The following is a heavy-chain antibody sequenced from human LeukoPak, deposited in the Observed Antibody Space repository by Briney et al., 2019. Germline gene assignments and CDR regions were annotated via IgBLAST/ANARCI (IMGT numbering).Heavy chain of an antibody. V-gene: IGHV3-23*01. CDR1: GFTISSYA. CDR3: AKSLLSGWFDP. CDR2: ISGSGGST. D-gene: IGHD6-25*01. J-gene: IGHJ5*02. Sequence: GGSLGLSCAASGFTISSYAMSWVRQAPGKGLEWVSAISGSGGSTYYADSVKGRFTISRDNSKNTLYLQMNSLRAEDTAVYYCAKSLLSGWFDPWGQGTLVTVSS.